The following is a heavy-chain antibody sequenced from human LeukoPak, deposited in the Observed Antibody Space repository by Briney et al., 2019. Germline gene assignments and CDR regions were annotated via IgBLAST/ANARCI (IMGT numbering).Heavy chain of an antibody. J-gene: IGHJ3*02. D-gene: IGHD3-22*01. V-gene: IGHV1-18*01. CDR2: ISAYNGNT. Sequence: ASVKVSCKASGYTFTSYGISWVRQAPGQGLEWMGWISAYNGNTNYAQKLQGRVTMTTDTSTSTACMELRSLRSDDTAVYYCARAPDSSGYNDAFDIWGQGTMVTVSS. CDR3: ARAPDSSGYNDAFDI. CDR1: GYTFTSYG.